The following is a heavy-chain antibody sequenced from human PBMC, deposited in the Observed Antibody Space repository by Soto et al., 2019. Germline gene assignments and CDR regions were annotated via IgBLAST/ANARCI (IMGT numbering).Heavy chain of an antibody. V-gene: IGHV3-23*01. CDR1: GFRFSSYS. Sequence: GGSLRLSCADSGFRFSSYSMSWVRQTPGKGLEWVAAITATGGRTYYADSVTGRFTISRDNSKKTHYLQMTSLRAEDTAMYYCATMTGYFEYWGQGTPVTVSS. CDR3: ATMTGYFEY. J-gene: IGHJ4*02. D-gene: IGHD3-22*01. CDR2: ITATGGRT.